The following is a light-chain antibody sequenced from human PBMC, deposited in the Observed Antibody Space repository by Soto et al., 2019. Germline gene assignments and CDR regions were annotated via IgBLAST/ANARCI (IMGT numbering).Light chain of an antibody. V-gene: IGKV2-30*01. CDR2: QVS. CDR1: QSLAYIDGNTY. Sequence: DVVMTQSPLSLPVTLGQPASISCRSSQSLAYIDGNTYLNWFHQRPGQTPRRLIYQVSNRDSGVPDRLSGSGSGTDFTLKISRVEADDVGVYYCLQGTHWPPYTFGQGTKREIK. CDR3: LQGTHWPPYT. J-gene: IGKJ2*01.